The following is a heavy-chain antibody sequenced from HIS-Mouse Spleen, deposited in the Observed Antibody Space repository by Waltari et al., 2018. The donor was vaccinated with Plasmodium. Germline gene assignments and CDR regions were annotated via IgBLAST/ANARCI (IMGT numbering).Heavy chain of an antibody. D-gene: IGHD6-13*01. CDR2: ISYDGSNK. V-gene: IGHV3-30*18. CDR1: GFTFRSYG. Sequence: QVQLVESGGGVVQPGRSRGRSCAASGFTFRSYGMHWDRQAPGKGLEWVAVISYDGSNKYYADSVKGRFTISRDNSKNTLYLQMNSLRAEDTAVYYCAKDRRSSSWYVDYWGQGTLVTVSS. J-gene: IGHJ4*02. CDR3: AKDRRSSSWYVDY.